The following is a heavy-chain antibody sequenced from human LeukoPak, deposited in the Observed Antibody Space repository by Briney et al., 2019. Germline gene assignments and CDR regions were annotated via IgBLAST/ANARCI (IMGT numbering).Heavy chain of an antibody. D-gene: IGHD6-19*01. V-gene: IGHV3-30*03. J-gene: IGHJ4*02. CDR2: ISYDGSNI. Sequence: GRSLRLSCAPSRFTFSNHVMHWVRQAPAKGLEWVAVISYDGSNIYYADSVKGRFTISRDNSRNTLYLQMNSLRAEDTAVYYCARDRPGISVAGALDYWGQGTLVTVSS. CDR1: RFTFSNHV. CDR3: ARDRPGISVAGALDY.